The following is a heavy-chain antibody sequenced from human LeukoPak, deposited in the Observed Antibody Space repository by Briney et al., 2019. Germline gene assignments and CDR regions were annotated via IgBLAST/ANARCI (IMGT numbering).Heavy chain of an antibody. CDR3: ARGFIAVAGMGY. CDR1: GFTFSSYS. Sequence: PGGSLRLSCAASGFTFSSYSMNWVRQAPGKGLEWVSSISSSSSYIYYADSVKGRFTISRDNAKNSLYLQMNSLRAEDTAVYYCARGFIAVAGMGYWGQGTLVTVSS. D-gene: IGHD6-19*01. V-gene: IGHV3-21*01. CDR2: ISSSSSYI. J-gene: IGHJ4*02.